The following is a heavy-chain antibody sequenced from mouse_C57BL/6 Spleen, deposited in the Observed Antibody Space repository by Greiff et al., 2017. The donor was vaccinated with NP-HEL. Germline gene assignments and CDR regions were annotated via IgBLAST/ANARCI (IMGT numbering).Heavy chain of an antibody. V-gene: IGHV14-2*01. CDR2: IDPADGET. CDR3: ASGATRTLFDY. Sequence: VQLQQSGAELVKPGASVKLSCTASGFNIKDYYMPWVKQRTEQGLEWIGRIDPADGETKYAPKFQGKATITADTSSNTAYLQLSSLTSEDTAVYYCASGATRTLFDYWGQGTTLTVSS. J-gene: IGHJ2*01. CDR1: GFNIKDYY.